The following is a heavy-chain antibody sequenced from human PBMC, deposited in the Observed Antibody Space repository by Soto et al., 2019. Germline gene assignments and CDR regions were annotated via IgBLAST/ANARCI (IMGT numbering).Heavy chain of an antibody. Sequence: GSLELCCAASGXTFSSSGMHWVRQAPGKGLEWVAVIWRDGSHENYADSVKGRFTIYRDNSKDKLFLQMNSLKVEDTAVYYCARGPGSLMYWALDYWGQGTLVTVSA. J-gene: IGHJ4*02. D-gene: IGHD2-15*01. V-gene: IGHV3-33*01. CDR1: GXTFSSSG. CDR3: ARGPGSLMYWALDY. CDR2: IWRDGSHE.